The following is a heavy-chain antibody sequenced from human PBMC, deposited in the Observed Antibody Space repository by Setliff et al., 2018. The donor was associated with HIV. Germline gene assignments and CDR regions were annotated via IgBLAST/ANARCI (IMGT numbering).Heavy chain of an antibody. CDR2: IYQTGSI. Sequence: PAETLALTCSVSGYSISNGYYWGWFRQSPGKGLDWIATIYQTGSIYYNPSLQNRVTLLLDMSKNQFSLKLSSATAADTAVYYCARQAWHSGSNGYFVDYWGQGMLVTVSS. CDR3: ARQAWHSGSNGYFVDY. V-gene: IGHV4-38-2*02. CDR1: GYSISNGYY. D-gene: IGHD5-18*01. J-gene: IGHJ4*02.